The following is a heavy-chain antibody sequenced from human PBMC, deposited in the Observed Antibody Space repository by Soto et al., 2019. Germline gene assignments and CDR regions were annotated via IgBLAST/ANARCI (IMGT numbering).Heavy chain of an antibody. CDR3: AKDLDVGPYYYDSSGYNDAFDI. Sequence: GGSLRLSCAASGFTFSSYAMSWVRQAPGKGLEWVSAISGSGGSTYYADSVKGRFTISRDNSKNTLYLQMNSLRAEDTAVYYCAKDLDVGPYYYDSSGYNDAFDIWGQGTMVTV. CDR1: GFTFSSYA. V-gene: IGHV3-23*01. J-gene: IGHJ3*02. D-gene: IGHD3-22*01. CDR2: ISGSGGST.